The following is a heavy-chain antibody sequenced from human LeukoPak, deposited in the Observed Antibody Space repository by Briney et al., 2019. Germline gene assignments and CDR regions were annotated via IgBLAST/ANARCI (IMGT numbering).Heavy chain of an antibody. V-gene: IGHV3-23*01. Sequence: GGSLRLSCAASGFTFSSYAMSWVRQAPGEGLEWVSAISGSGGSTYYADSVKGRFTISRDNSKNTLYLQMNSLRAEDTAVYYCAKDPGGSGSFDVYWGQGALVTVSS. J-gene: IGHJ4*02. CDR3: AKDPGGSGSFDVY. D-gene: IGHD3-10*01. CDR1: GFTFSSYA. CDR2: ISGSGGST.